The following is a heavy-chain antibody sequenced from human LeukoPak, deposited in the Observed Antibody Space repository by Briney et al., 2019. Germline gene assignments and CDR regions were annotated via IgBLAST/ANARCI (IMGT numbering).Heavy chain of an antibody. Sequence: ASVKVSCKASGYTFTKSAMNWVRQAPGQGLEWMGWINTNTGNPTYAQGFTGRFVFSLDTSVSTAYLQISSLKAEDTAVYYCARANLDEQRIQLQDYWGQGTLVTVSS. V-gene: IGHV7-4-1*02. J-gene: IGHJ4*02. CDR2: INTNTGNP. CDR1: GYTFTKSA. D-gene: IGHD5-18*01. CDR3: ARANLDEQRIQLQDY.